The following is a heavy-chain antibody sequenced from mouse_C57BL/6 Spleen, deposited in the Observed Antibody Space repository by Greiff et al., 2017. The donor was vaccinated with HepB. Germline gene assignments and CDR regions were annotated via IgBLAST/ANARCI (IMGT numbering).Heavy chain of an antibody. CDR1: GYTFTTYP. CDR3: ARGDYYGSSSYAMDY. D-gene: IGHD1-1*01. Sequence: VQGVESGAELVKPGASVKMSCKASGYTFTTYPIEWMKQNHGKSLEWIGNFHPYNDDTKYNEKFKGKATLTVEKSSSTVYLELSRLTSDDSAVYYCARGDYYGSSSYAMDYWGQGTSVTVSS. J-gene: IGHJ4*01. V-gene: IGHV1-47*01. CDR2: FHPYNDDT.